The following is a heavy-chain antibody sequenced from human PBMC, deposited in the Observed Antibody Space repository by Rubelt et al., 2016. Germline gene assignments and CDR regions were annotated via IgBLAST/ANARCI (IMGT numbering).Heavy chain of an antibody. V-gene: IGHV3-15*01. CDR1: GFTFSSYW. CDR2: IKSKTDGGTT. CDR3: TARPGIVVVPDRYDAFDI. Sequence: GGSLRLSCAASGFTFSSYWMHWVRQAPGKGLVWVGRIKSKTDGGTTDYAAPVKGRFTISRDDSKNTLYLQMNSRKTEDTAVYYCTARPGIVVVPDRYDAFDIWGQGTMVTVSS. D-gene: IGHD2-2*01. J-gene: IGHJ3*02.